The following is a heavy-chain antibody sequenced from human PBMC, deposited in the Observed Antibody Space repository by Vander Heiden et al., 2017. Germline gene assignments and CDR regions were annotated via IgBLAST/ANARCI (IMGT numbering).Heavy chain of an antibody. V-gene: IGHV3-21*01. CDR2: ISSSSSYI. D-gene: IGHD3-3*01. Sequence: FSSYSMNWVRQAPGKGLEWVSSISSSSSYIYYADSVKGRFTIARDNAKNSLYLQMNSLRAEDTAVYYCARSYDDFWSGDHNFNFRYFDYWGQGTLVTVSA. CDR3: ARSYDDFWSGDHNFNFRYFDY. J-gene: IGHJ4*02. CDR1: FSSYS.